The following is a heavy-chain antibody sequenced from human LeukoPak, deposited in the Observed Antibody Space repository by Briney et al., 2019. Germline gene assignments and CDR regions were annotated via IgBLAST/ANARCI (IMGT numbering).Heavy chain of an antibody. CDR1: GGSISSYY. CDR3: ARLHCSSTSCFGYYFDY. D-gene: IGHD2-2*01. J-gene: IGHJ4*02. CDR2: IYTSGST. V-gene: IGHV4-4*07. Sequence: SETLSLTCTVSGGSISSYYWSWIRQPAGKGLEWIGRIYTSGSTNHNPSLKSRVTMSVDTSKNQFSLKLSSVTAADTAVYYCARLHCSSTSCFGYYFDYWGQGTLVTVSS.